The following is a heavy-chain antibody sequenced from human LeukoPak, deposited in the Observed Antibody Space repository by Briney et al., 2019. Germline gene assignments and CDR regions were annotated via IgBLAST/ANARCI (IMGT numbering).Heavy chain of an antibody. CDR3: ARDRYGDGFAHFDY. J-gene: IGHJ4*02. CDR1: GYTFTSYA. Sequence: ASVKVSCKASGYTFTSYAMHWVRQAPGQGLEWMGWIIPNGDTNYPQKFQGRVAITRDTSVSTAYMDPSRLTSDDTAVYYCARDRYGDGFAHFDYWGQGALVTVSS. V-gene: IGHV1-2*02. D-gene: IGHD4-17*01. CDR2: IIPNGDT.